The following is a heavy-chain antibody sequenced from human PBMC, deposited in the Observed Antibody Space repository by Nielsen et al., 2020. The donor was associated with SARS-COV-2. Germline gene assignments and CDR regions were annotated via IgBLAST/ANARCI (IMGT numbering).Heavy chain of an antibody. V-gene: IGHV1-69*04. CDR3: ARDALKYYDFLDVTSSRYYYYGMDV. CDR1: GGTFSSYA. Sequence: SVKVSCKASGGTFSSYAISWVRQAPGQGLEWMGRIIPILGIANYAQKFQGRVTITADKSTSTAYMELSSLRSEDTAVYYCARDALKYYDFLDVTSSRYYYYGMDVWGQGTTVTVSS. CDR2: IIPILGIA. D-gene: IGHD3-3*01. J-gene: IGHJ6*02.